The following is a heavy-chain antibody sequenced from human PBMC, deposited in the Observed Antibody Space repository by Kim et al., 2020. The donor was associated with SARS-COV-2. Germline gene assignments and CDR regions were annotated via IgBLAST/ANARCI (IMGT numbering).Heavy chain of an antibody. V-gene: IGHV1-46*01. CDR1: GYTFTSFY. D-gene: IGHD2-2*01. J-gene: IGHJ6*03. Sequence: ASVKVSCTASGYTFTSFYMHWVRQAPGQGLEWMGIVNTSGGGTDYAQKFHGRVTLNRDTSTSTVYMELRGLRSEDTAVYYCARQLRDYYMDVSGKGTTVT. CDR2: VNTSGGGT. CDR3: ARQLRDYYMDV.